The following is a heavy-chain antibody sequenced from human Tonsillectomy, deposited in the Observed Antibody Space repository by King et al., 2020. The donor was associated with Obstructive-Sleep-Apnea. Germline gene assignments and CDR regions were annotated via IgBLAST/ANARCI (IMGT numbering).Heavy chain of an antibody. J-gene: IGHJ4*02. V-gene: IGHV3-30*02. CDR2: IRDDGSNK. D-gene: IGHD3-3*01. CDR3: AKDRGTIFGVVTPPDY. CDR1: GFTFSSYG. Sequence: GGGGVQPGRALRLSCAASGFTFSSYGMHWVRQAPGKGLEWVAFIRDDGSNKYYADSVKGRFTISRDNSKNTLYLHMNSLRAEDTAVFYCAKDRGTIFGVVTPPDYWGQGTLVTVSS.